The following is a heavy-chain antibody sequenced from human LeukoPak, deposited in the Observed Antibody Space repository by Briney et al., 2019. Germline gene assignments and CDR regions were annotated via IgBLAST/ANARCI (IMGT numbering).Heavy chain of an antibody. Sequence: GGSLRLSCAASGFTFSSYAMNWVRQAPGKGLEWVSAISGSGSTTYYADSVKGRFTISRDNSRNTLYLQMNSLRAEDTAVYYCAELGITMIGGVWGKGTTVTISS. CDR1: GFTFSSYA. V-gene: IGHV3-23*01. D-gene: IGHD3-10*02. CDR2: ISGSGSTT. CDR3: AELGITMIGGV. J-gene: IGHJ6*04.